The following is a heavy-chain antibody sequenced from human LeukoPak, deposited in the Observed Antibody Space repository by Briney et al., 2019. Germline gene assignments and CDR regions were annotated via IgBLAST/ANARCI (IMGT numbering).Heavy chain of an antibody. V-gene: IGHV4-59*01. CDR2: TYYTGST. D-gene: IGHD1-14*01. CDR3: ARGPFNRFDY. Sequence: SETLSLTCSVSGGSISTYYWSWIRQPPGKGLEWIGNTYYTGSTNYNPSLKSRVAISVDTSKNQFSLKLSSVTAADTAVYYCARGPFNRFDYWGQGTLVTVSS. CDR1: GGSISTYY. J-gene: IGHJ4*02.